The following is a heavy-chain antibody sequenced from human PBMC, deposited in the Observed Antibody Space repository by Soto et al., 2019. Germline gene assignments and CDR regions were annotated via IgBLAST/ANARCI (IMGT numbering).Heavy chain of an antibody. CDR2: MSYDGSNK. CDR3: ARDGGAH. Sequence: QVQLVESGGGVVQPGRSLRLSCAASGFTFSTYAMHWVRRAPGKGLEWMAVMSYDGSNKYYADSVKGRFTISRDNSKNTLYLQMNSRRPEDPALYYCARDGGAHWGQGTLVIVSS. D-gene: IGHD3-16*01. CDR1: GFTFSTYA. J-gene: IGHJ4*02. V-gene: IGHV3-30-3*01.